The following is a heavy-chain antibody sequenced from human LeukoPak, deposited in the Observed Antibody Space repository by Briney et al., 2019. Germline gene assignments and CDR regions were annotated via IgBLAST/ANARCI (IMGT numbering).Heavy chain of an antibody. D-gene: IGHD3-10*01. CDR2: ISYSGTA. CDR3: AANSADYNTLGSSYKV. J-gene: IGHJ4*02. V-gene: IGHV4-39*02. CDR1: SASISSSPYF. Sequence: SETLSLTCTVSSASISSSPYFWGWIRQSPGQGLEWIGSISYSGTAYYNPSLKSRVTISVDTSKNHFSLKLRSVTAADTAIYYCAANSADYNTLGSSYKVWGQGTLVTVSS.